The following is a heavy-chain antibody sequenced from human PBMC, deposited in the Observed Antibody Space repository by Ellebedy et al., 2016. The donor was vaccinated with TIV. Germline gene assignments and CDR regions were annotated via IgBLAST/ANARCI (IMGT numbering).Heavy chain of an antibody. CDR1: GYTFTVYY. CDR2: INPYSGAT. V-gene: IGHV1-2*02. Sequence: AASVKVSCKASGYTFTVYYLYWARQAPGQGLEWMGWINPYSGATNYAQKFQGRVTMTRDASISTAYMELSWLRSDDTAVYYCARDGACGGDCYGDNYWGQGSLVTVSS. D-gene: IGHD2-21*02. CDR3: ARDGACGGDCYGDNY. J-gene: IGHJ4*02.